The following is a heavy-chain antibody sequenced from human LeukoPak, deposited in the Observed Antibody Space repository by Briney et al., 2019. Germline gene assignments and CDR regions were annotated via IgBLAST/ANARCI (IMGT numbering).Heavy chain of an antibody. Sequence: GGSLRLSCAASGFTFSSYAMSWVRQAPGKGLEWVSAISGSGGSTYYVDSVKGRFTVSRDNSKNTLYLQMNSLRAEDTAVYYCASRTDYGDYWGQGTLVTVSS. CDR3: ASRTDYGDY. CDR1: GFTFSSYA. CDR2: ISGSGGST. J-gene: IGHJ4*02. V-gene: IGHV3-23*01. D-gene: IGHD3/OR15-3a*01.